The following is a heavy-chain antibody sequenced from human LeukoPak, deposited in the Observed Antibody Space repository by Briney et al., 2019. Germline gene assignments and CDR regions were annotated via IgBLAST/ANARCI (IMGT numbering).Heavy chain of an antibody. CDR1: GYTFTGYY. Sequence: ASVKVSCKASGYTFTGYYMHWVRQAPGQGLEWMGWINPNHGDTNYAQKFQDRVSMTRDTSISTAYMHLSRLRSADTAVYYCARLQFSANRPRDYWGQGTLVTVSS. CDR2: INPNHGDT. V-gene: IGHV1-2*02. D-gene: IGHD5-24*01. CDR3: ARLQFSANRPRDY. J-gene: IGHJ4*02.